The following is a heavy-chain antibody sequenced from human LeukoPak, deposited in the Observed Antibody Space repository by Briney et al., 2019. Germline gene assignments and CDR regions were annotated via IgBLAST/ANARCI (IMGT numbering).Heavy chain of an antibody. Sequence: PGGSLRLSCAATGFTFSSNWMLWVRQAPGKGLVWVSRIKGDGSETNYADSVKGRFTISRDNSKNTLYLQMNSLRAEDTAVYYCAKDQYSGSTAWFDPWGQGTLVTVSS. CDR2: IKGDGSET. D-gene: IGHD1-26*01. J-gene: IGHJ5*02. V-gene: IGHV3-74*01. CDR3: AKDQYSGSTAWFDP. CDR1: GFTFSSNW.